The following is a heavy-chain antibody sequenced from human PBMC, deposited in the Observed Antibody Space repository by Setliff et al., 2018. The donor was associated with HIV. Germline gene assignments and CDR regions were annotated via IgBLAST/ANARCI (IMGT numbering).Heavy chain of an antibody. CDR3: ARSRPYNSALDY. D-gene: IGHD6-25*01. CDR2: IYSDGST. Sequence: GGSLRLSCAASGLTFSNYWMAWVRQAPGKGLEWVSTIYSDGSTYHRDSVKGRFTLSRDNSKNTVYLQVGSLRPDDTAMYYCARSRPYNSALDYWGQGTLVTVSS. CDR1: GLTFSNYW. J-gene: IGHJ4*02. V-gene: IGHV3-66*02.